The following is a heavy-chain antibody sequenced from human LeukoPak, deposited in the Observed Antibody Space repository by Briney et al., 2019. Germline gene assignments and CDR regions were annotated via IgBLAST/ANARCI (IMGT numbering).Heavy chain of an antibody. V-gene: IGHV4-39*01. D-gene: IGHD2-8*01. CDR1: GDSIFSTTYY. CDR3: ARLYEGKRPPDY. Sequence: SETLSLTCTVFGDSIFSTTYYWGWIRQPPGKGLEWIGSIFHSGSTYYNPSLKSRVTISVDTSKNQLSLRLRSVTAADTAVYYCARLYEGKRPPDYWGQGTLVTVPS. CDR2: IFHSGST. J-gene: IGHJ4*02.